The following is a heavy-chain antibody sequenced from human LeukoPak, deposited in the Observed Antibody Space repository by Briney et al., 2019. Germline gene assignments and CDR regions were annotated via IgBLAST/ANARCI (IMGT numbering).Heavy chain of an antibody. CDR2: IYYSGST. J-gene: IGHJ6*03. V-gene: IGHV4-59*01. CDR1: GFAFSSYS. D-gene: IGHD3-10*01. Sequence: GSLRLSCAASGFAFSSYSMNWVRQAPGKGLEWIGYIYYSGSTNYNPSLKSRVTISVDTSKNQFSLKLSSVTAADTAVYYCARVSSALLVRHYYYYMDVWGKGTTVTISS. CDR3: ARVSSALLVRHYYYYMDV.